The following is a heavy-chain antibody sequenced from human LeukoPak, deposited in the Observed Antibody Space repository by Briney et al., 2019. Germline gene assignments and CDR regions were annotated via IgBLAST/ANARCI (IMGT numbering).Heavy chain of an antibody. CDR3: ARGGDGYNYYFDY. V-gene: IGHV4-59*01. CDR2: IYNSGST. J-gene: IGHJ4*02. Sequence: SSETLSLTCIVSGGSIRSYYWGWIRQPPGKGLEWIGNIYNSGSTNYSPSLKSRVTISVDTSKNQFSLKLSSVTAADTAVFYCARGGDGYNYYFDYWGQGALVTVSS. D-gene: IGHD5-24*01. CDR1: GGSIRSYY.